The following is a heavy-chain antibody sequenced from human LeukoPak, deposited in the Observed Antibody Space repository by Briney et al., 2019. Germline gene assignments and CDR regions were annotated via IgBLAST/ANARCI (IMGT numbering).Heavy chain of an antibody. CDR3: ARGPRTVAAAGNGYYFDY. J-gene: IGHJ4*02. V-gene: IGHV3-7*01. D-gene: IGHD6-13*01. CDR1: GFTFSSYW. Sequence: GGSLRLSCAASGFTFSSYWMSWVRQAPGKGLEWVANIKQDGSEKYYVDSVKGRFTISRDNAKNSLYLQMNSLRAEDTAVYYCARGPRTVAAAGNGYYFDYWGQGTLVTVSS. CDR2: IKQDGSEK.